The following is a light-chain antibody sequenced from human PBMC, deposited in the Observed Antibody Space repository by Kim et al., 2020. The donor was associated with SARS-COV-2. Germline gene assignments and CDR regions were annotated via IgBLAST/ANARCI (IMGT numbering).Light chain of an antibody. V-gene: IGKV3-15*01. J-gene: IGKJ1*01. CDR2: GAS. CDR3: QKYNDWPPWGA. CDR1: QTVQSN. Sequence: EIVMTQSPATLAVSPGERATLSCRASQTVQSNLAWYQQKPGQAPRLLIYGASTRATGIPARFSGSGSGTEFTLTISSLQSEDFAVYYCQKYNDWPPWGAFGQGTKVDIK.